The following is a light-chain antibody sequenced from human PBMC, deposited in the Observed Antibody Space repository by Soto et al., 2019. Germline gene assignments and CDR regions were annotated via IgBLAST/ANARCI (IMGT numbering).Light chain of an antibody. CDR3: QQYNNWPPP. CDR1: QSVSSN. Sequence: EIVMTQSPATLSVSPGERATRACRASQSVSSNLAWYQQKPGQAPRLLIYGASTRATGIPARFSGSGSGTEFTLTISSPQSEDFAVYYRQQYNNWPPPFGHGTRLEIK. CDR2: GAS. V-gene: IGKV3-15*01. J-gene: IGKJ5*01.